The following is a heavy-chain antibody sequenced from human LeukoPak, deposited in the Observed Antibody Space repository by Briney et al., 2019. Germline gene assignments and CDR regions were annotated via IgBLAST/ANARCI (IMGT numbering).Heavy chain of an antibody. CDR2: ISAYNGNT. J-gene: IGHJ3*02. Sequence: GASVKVSCKASGYTFTSYGISWVRQAPGQGLEWMGWISAYNGNTNYAQKLQGRVTMTTDTSTSTAYMELRSLRSDDTAVYYCARGVVSLRPQDAFDIWGQGTMVTVSS. D-gene: IGHD3-16*02. V-gene: IGHV1-18*01. CDR3: ARGVVSLRPQDAFDI. CDR1: GYTFTSYG.